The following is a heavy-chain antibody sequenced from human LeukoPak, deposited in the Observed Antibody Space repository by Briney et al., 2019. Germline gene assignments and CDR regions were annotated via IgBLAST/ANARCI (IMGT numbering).Heavy chain of an antibody. CDR2: INHSGST. V-gene: IGHV4-34*01. CDR1: GGSFSGYY. Sequence: PSETLSLTCAVYGGSFSGYYWSWVRQPPGKGLEWIGEINHSGSTYYNPSLKSRVTISVDTSKNQFSLKLSSVAAADTAVYYCARPRSDYYDSSGYYYGWFDPWGQGTLVTVSS. CDR3: ARPRSDYYDSSGYYYGWFDP. D-gene: IGHD3-22*01. J-gene: IGHJ5*02.